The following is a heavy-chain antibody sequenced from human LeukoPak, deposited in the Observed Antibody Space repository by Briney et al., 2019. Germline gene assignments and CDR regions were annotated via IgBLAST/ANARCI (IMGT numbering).Heavy chain of an antibody. CDR3: ARDSGRGQWELIPNLDY. J-gene: IGHJ4*02. V-gene: IGHV3-48*03. CDR1: GFAFSSYE. CDR2: ISSSGSTK. Sequence: PGGSLRLSCADSGFAFSSYEMNWVRQAPGKGLEWVSYISSSGSTKYYVDSVKGRFTISRDNAKNSLYLQMNSLRAEDTAVYYCARDSGRGQWELIPNLDYWGQGTLVTVSS. D-gene: IGHD1-26*01.